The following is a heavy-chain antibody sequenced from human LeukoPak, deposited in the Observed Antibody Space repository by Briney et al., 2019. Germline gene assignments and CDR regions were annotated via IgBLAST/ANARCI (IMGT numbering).Heavy chain of an antibody. D-gene: IGHD3-22*01. CDR1: GASINSSY. Sequence: SGTLSLTCTVSGASINSSYWSWIRQPPGKRLEWIGYIYYNGNTNSNPSLKSRVTISADTSKNRFSLKLSSVTAADTAIYYCVRGNYDNRGYSNAFDIWGQGTMVTVSS. J-gene: IGHJ3*02. V-gene: IGHV4-59*01. CDR2: IYYNGNT. CDR3: VRGNYDNRGYSNAFDI.